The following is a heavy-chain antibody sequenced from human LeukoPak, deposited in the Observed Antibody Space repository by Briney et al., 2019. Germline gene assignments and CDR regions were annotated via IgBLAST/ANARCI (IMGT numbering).Heavy chain of an antibody. D-gene: IGHD2-2*01. CDR1: GFTFSSYG. Sequence: PGRSLRLSCAASGFTFSSYGMHWVRQAPGKGLEWVAVIWYDGSNKYYADSVKGRFTISRDSSKNTLYLQMNSLRAEDTAVYYCARGTYSTDYWGQGTLVTVSS. J-gene: IGHJ4*02. V-gene: IGHV3-33*01. CDR3: ARGTYSTDY. CDR2: IWYDGSNK.